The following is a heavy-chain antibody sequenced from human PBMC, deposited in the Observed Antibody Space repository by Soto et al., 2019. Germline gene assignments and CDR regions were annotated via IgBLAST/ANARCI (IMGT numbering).Heavy chain of an antibody. CDR3: ARDPDIAAAGYYFDY. V-gene: IGHV1-2*04. J-gene: IGHJ4*02. CDR1: GYTFTGYY. CDR2: INPNSGGT. D-gene: IGHD6-13*01. Sequence: GASVKVSCKASGYTFTGYYMHWVRQAPGQGLEWMGWINPNSGGTNYAQKFQGWVTMTRDTSISTAYMELSRLRSDDTAVYYCARDPDIAAAGYYFDYWGQGTLVTVSS.